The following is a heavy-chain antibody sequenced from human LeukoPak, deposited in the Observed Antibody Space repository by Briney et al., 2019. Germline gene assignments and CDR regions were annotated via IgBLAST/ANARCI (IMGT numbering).Heavy chain of an antibody. D-gene: IGHD6-19*01. CDR1: GGSISSDY. Sequence: PSETLSLTCTVSGGSISSDYWSWIRQPPEKGLEWIGYIYNNGVTSYNPSLKSRVTISVDTSQNQFSLKLSSVTAADTAVYYCARHRGYSSGWHDYWGQRTLVSLSS. CDR2: IYNNGVT. J-gene: IGHJ4*02. CDR3: ARHRGYSSGWHDY. V-gene: IGHV4-59*08.